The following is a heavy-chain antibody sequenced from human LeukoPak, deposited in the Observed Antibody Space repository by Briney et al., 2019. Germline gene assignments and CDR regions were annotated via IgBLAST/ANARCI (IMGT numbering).Heavy chain of an antibody. CDR1: GFTFSSYA. D-gene: IGHD3-22*01. CDR2: IHADGTPT. J-gene: IGHJ3*02. Sequence: PGGSLRLSCAASGFTFSSYAMSWVRQAPGKGLEWVSAIHADGTPTYDADSVKGRFTISRDNPKNTLYLQMNSLRAEDTAIYYCAKDQATHGYYYGRAFDMWGQGTTVTVSS. CDR3: AKDQATHGYYYGRAFDM. V-gene: IGHV3-23*01.